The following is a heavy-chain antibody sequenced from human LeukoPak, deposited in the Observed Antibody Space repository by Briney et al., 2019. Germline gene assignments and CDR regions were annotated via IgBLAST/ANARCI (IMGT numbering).Heavy chain of an antibody. CDR2: IGYSGGDT. V-gene: IGHV3-23*01. D-gene: IGHD6-19*01. Sequence: GGSLRLSCIVSGFTLSSYEMTWFRQAPRKGLEWVSRIGYSGGDTHYADSVKGRFTISRDNSKNTLYLQLNSLRADDTAVYYCTRTSGWYGVSWGQGTLVTVSS. J-gene: IGHJ4*02. CDR1: GFTLSSYE. CDR3: TRTSGWYGVS.